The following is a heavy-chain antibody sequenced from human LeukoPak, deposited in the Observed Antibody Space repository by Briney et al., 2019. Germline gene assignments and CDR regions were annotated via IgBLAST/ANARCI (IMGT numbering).Heavy chain of an antibody. CDR1: GYTFTGYY. V-gene: IGHV1-2*02. D-gene: IGHD3-9*01. Sequence: ASVKVSCKAFGYTFTGYYMHWVRQAPGQGLEWMGWINPNSGGTNYAQKFQGRVTMTRDTSISTAYMELSRLRSDDTAVYYCARDRYYDILTGSTDYGMDVWGQGTTVTVSS. CDR3: ARDRYYDILTGSTDYGMDV. J-gene: IGHJ6*02. CDR2: INPNSGGT.